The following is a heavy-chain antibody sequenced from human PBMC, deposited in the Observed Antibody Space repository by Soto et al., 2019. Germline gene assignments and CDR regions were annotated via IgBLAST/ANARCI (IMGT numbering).Heavy chain of an antibody. Sequence: SETLSLTCTVSGGSISNADYYCNVIRQPPGKGLEWIGYIYYSGSTYYTPSLKSRVTISVDASKNQFSLKLSSVTAADTALYYCARGIYSTSSYFDYWGQGTLVTVSS. D-gene: IGHD6-6*01. CDR3: ARGIYSTSSYFDY. CDR2: IYYSGST. J-gene: IGHJ4*02. V-gene: IGHV4-30-4*01. CDR1: GGSISNADYY.